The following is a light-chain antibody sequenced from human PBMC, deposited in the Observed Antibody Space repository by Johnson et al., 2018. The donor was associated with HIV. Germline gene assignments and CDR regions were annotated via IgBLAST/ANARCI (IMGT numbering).Light chain of an antibody. CDR3: GTWDSSLSAGV. Sequence: QSVLTQPASVSAASGQKVNISCSGSNSNIGSYYVSWYQHLPGTAPKLLIYDNNKRPSGIPDRFSGSKSGTSATLGITGLKTGDEADYYCGTWDSSLSAGVFGTGTTVTVL. J-gene: IGLJ1*01. CDR2: DNN. V-gene: IGLV1-51*01. CDR1: NSNIGSYY.